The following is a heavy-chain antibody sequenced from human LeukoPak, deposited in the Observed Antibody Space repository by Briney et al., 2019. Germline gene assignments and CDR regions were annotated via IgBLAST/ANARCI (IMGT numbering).Heavy chain of an antibody. CDR3: ARGVRFWSGADYYYYMDV. V-gene: IGHV1-2*02. Sequence: ASVKVSCKASGYTFTGYYMHWVRQAPGQGLEWMGWINPNSGGTNYAQKFQGRVTITADESTSTAYMELSSLRSEDTAVYYCARGVRFWSGADYYYYMDVWGKGTTVTVSS. CDR1: GYTFTGYY. D-gene: IGHD3-3*01. J-gene: IGHJ6*03. CDR2: INPNSGGT.